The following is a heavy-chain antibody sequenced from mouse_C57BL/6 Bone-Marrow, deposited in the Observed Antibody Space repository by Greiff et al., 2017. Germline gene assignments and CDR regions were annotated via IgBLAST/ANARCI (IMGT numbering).Heavy chain of an antibody. D-gene: IGHD1-1*01. V-gene: IGHV1-39*01. CDR3: ARPIIRFYAMDY. CDR1: GYSFTDYN. Sequence: VQLQQSGPELVKPGASVKISCKASGYSFTDYNMNWVKQSNGKGLEWIGVINPNYGTTSYNQKFKGKATLTVDKSTSTAYMQLNSLTSEDSAVYYCARPIIRFYAMDYWGQGTSVTVSS. J-gene: IGHJ4*01. CDR2: INPNYGTT.